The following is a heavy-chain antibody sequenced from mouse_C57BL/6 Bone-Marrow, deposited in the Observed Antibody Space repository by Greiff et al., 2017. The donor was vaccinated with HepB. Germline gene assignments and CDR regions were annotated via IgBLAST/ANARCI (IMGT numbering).Heavy chain of an antibody. Sequence: EVKLQESGPGLVKPSQTVFLPCTVTGISITTGNYRWSWIRQFPGNKLEWIGYIYYSGTITYNPSLTSRTTITRDTPKNQFFLEMNSLTAEDTATYYCARERITTVVPYWYFDVWGTGTTVTVSS. CDR1: GISITTGNYR. CDR2: IYYSGTI. J-gene: IGHJ1*03. D-gene: IGHD1-1*01. CDR3: ARERITTVVPYWYFDV. V-gene: IGHV3-5*01.